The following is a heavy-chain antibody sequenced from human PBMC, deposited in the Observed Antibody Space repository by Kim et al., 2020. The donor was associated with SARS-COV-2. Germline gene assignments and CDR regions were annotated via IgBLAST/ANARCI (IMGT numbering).Heavy chain of an antibody. CDR3: AREGPTAGYTSGWAHIDD. J-gene: IGHJ4*02. V-gene: IGHV3-30*04. CDR2: ISIDGSRQ. Sequence: GGSLRLSCGASGLRLSRYAVQWVRQGPGKGLEYVAIISIDGSRQHYVDSMKGRFTISRDNSKDMVYLEMNSLTVDDTAVYYCAREGPTAGYTSGWAHIDDWGQGTMVTVSS. D-gene: IGHD6-19*01. CDR1: GLRLSRYA.